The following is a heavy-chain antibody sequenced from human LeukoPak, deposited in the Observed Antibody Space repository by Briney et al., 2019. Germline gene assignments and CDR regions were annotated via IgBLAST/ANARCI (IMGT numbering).Heavy chain of an antibody. CDR1: GGSISSGDYY. D-gene: IGHD3-22*01. V-gene: IGHV4-61*08. Sequence: SETPSLTCTVSGGSISSGDYYWSWIRQPPGKGLEWIGYIYYSGSTNYNPSLKSRVTISVDTSKNQFSLKLSSVTAADTAVYYCARATPYYYDSSAFDIWGQGTMVTVSS. CDR2: IYYSGST. CDR3: ARATPYYYDSSAFDI. J-gene: IGHJ3*02.